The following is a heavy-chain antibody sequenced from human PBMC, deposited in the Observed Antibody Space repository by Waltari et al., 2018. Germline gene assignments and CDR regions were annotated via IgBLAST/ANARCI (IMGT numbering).Heavy chain of an antibody. D-gene: IGHD3-3*01. CDR2: IYTSGST. Sequence: QVQLQESGPGLVKPSQTLSLTCTVSGGSISSGSYYWSWIRQPAGQGLEWIGRIYTSGSTNYNPSLKSRVTISVDTSKNQFSLKLSSVTAADTAVYYCARDLIAVTIFGVVRPGAFDIWGQGTMVTVSS. CDR3: ARDLIAVTIFGVVRPGAFDI. CDR1: GGSISSGSYY. J-gene: IGHJ3*02. V-gene: IGHV4-61*02.